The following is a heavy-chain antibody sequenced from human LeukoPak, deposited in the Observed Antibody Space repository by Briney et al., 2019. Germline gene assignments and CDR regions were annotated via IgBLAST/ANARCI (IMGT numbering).Heavy chain of an antibody. CDR3: ARNPKRDYYYYMDV. CDR2: ISYDGSNK. Sequence: GRSLRLSCAASGFTFSSYGMHWVRQAPGKGLEWVAVISYDGSNKYYADSVKGRFTISRDNSKNTLYLQMNSLRAEDTAVYYCARNPKRDYYYYMDVWGKGTTVTVSS. J-gene: IGHJ6*03. V-gene: IGHV3-30*03. CDR1: GFTFSSYG.